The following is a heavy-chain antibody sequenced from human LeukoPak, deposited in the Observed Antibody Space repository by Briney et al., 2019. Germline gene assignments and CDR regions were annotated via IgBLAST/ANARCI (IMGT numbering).Heavy chain of an antibody. Sequence: SETLSLTCAVSGDSISSGGFSWSWIRQPPGKGLEWIGYIYHGGSTYYNPSLESRVTISVDRSKNQFSLTLNSVTAADTAVYYCARDNTMTIDGLRENNWLDPWGQGILVTVSS. D-gene: IGHD4-17*01. J-gene: IGHJ5*02. CDR1: GDSISSGGFS. CDR3: ARDNTMTIDGLRENNWLDP. CDR2: IYHGGST. V-gene: IGHV4-30-2*01.